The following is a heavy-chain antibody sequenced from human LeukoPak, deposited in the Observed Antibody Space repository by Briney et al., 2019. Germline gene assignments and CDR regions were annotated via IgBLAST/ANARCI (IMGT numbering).Heavy chain of an antibody. Sequence: GASVKVSCKASGGTFSSYAISWVRQAPGQGLEWMGGIIPIFGTANYAQKFQGRVTITADESTSTAYMELSSLRSEDTAVYYCARSYYYDSSGYYPFDYWSQGTLVTVSS. J-gene: IGHJ4*02. CDR1: GGTFSSYA. D-gene: IGHD3-22*01. CDR3: ARSYYYDSSGYYPFDY. CDR2: IIPIFGTA. V-gene: IGHV1-69*13.